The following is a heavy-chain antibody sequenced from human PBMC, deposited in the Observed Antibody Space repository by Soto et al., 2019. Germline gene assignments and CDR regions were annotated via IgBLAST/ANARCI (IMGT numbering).Heavy chain of an antibody. CDR3: AKDILSYGEPETIDY. D-gene: IGHD4-17*01. CDR2: ISWNSGSI. CDR1: GFNCDDYA. J-gene: IGHJ4*02. Sequence: GGSHRLSSRAAGFNCDDYAMHWVRQNTGKGLEWVSGISWNSGSIGYADSVKGRFTISRDNAKNSLYLQMNSLRAEDTALYYCAKDILSYGEPETIDYWGQGTLVTVSS. V-gene: IGHV3-9*01.